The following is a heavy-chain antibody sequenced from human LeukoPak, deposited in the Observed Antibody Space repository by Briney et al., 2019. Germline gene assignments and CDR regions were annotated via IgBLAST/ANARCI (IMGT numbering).Heavy chain of an antibody. CDR3: ARHSIIGGTEYAFDI. J-gene: IGHJ3*02. CDR2: IYYSGST. CDR1: DGSISSYY. D-gene: IGHD2-15*01. V-gene: IGHV4-59*08. Sequence: SETLSLTCTVSDGSISSYYWSWIRQPPGKGLEWIGYIYYSGSTNYNPSLKSRVTISVDTSKNQFSLKLSSVTAADTAVYYCARHSIIGGTEYAFDIWGQGTMVTVSS.